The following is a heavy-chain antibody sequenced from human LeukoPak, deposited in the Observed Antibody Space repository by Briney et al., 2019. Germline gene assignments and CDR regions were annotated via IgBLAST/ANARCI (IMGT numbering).Heavy chain of an antibody. CDR2: INPSGGST. Sequence: ASVKVSCKASGYTFTSYYMHWVRQAPGQGLEWMGIINPSGGSTSYAQKFQGRVTMTRDTSTSTVYMELSSLRPEDTAVYYCARELGYCSGGSCYKYYFDYWGQGTLVTVSS. V-gene: IGHV1-46*01. D-gene: IGHD2-15*01. CDR1: GYTFTSYY. J-gene: IGHJ4*02. CDR3: ARELGYCSGGSCYKYYFDY.